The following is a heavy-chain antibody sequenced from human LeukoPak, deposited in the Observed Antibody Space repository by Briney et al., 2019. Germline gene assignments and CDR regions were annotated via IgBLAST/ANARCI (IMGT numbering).Heavy chain of an antibody. V-gene: IGHV1-2*02. CDR2: INPNSVGT. Sequence: AAVKVSCKASGYTFTGYYMHWVRQAPGQRLEWMGWINPNSVGTNFAQKFQGRVTMTRDTSINTPYLELSRLRSDDTAVYYCAREIQDGDYWFDPWGQGTLVTVSS. CDR1: GYTFTGYY. J-gene: IGHJ5*02. D-gene: IGHD2-21*01. CDR3: AREIQDGDYWFDP.